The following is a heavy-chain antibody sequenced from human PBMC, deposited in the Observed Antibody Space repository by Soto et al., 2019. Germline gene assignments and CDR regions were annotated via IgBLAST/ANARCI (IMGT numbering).Heavy chain of an antibody. CDR3: LRCYCSVGSCYACWHCAF. Sequence: QVQLVQSGGEVKKPGASVKVSCQASGYTFNSYAISWVRQAPGQGLEWMGWISPSTGDTDQAQNFRDRGIMTQDISTTTANMELRSLRSDNTAVYYCLRCYCSVGSCYACWHCAFWGRGTLVTFSS. CDR2: ISPSTGDT. V-gene: IGHV1-18*01. J-gene: IGHJ4*01. CDR1: GYTFNSYA. D-gene: IGHD2-15*01.